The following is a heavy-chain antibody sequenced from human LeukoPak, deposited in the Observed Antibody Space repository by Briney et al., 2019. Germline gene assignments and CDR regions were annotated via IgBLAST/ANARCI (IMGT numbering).Heavy chain of an antibody. CDR1: GFTFSDYY. V-gene: IGHV3-11*03. J-gene: IGHJ4*02. CDR3: ASGNWGCSTTTCDYFDF. CDR2: ISSSSTDT. Sequence: PGGSLRLSCAASGFTFSDYYMSWIRQAPGKGLEWVSYISSSSTDTNYADSVKGRFTTSRDNAKKSLYLQMNSLRADDTAVYYCASGNWGCSTTTCDYFDFWGQGTLVTVSS. D-gene: IGHD2-2*01.